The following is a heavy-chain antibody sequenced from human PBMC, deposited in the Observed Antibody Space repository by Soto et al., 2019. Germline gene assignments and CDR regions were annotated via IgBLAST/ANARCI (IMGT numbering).Heavy chain of an antibody. CDR2: INHSGST. J-gene: IGHJ4*02. D-gene: IGHD2-2*01. V-gene: IGHV4-34*01. CDR3: ARERRGYCSSTSCYGWTPRTYYFDY. CDR1: GGSFSGYY. Sequence: QVQLQQWGAGLLKPSETLSLTCAVYGGSFSGYYWSWIRQPPGKGLEWIGEINHSGSTNYNPSLKSRVTISVDTSKNQFSLKLSSVTAADTAVYYCARERRGYCSSTSCYGWTPRTYYFDYWGQGTLVTVSS.